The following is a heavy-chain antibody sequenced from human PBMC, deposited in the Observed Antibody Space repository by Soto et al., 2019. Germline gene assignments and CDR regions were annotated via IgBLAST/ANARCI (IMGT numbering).Heavy chain of an antibody. V-gene: IGHV4-61*01. Sequence: QVQLSESGPGLVKPSATLSLSCTVSGGSVNSGSHYWAWIRQPPGKGLEWIGHISYSGKTDYSPSFRSRVTMSRDTSKNQFSLRLPSVPAADTAVYYCARGLGVRTLSWFYFDTWGQGTLVTVS. CDR2: ISYSGKT. CDR1: GGSVNSGSHY. J-gene: IGHJ4*02. D-gene: IGHD2-15*01. CDR3: ARGLGVRTLSWFYFDT.